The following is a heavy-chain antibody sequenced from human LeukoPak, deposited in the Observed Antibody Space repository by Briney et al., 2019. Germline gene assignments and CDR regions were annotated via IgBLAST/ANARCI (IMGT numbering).Heavy chain of an antibody. CDR3: ANLWELLRGMGY. V-gene: IGHV3-23*01. J-gene: IGHJ4*02. D-gene: IGHD1-26*01. CDR2: ISGSGGST. Sequence: TGGSLRLSCAASGFTFSSYAMSWVRQASGKGLEWVSAISGSGGSTYYADSVKGRFTISRDNSKNTLYLQMNSLRAEDTAVYYCANLWELLRGMGYWGQGTLVTVSS. CDR1: GFTFSSYA.